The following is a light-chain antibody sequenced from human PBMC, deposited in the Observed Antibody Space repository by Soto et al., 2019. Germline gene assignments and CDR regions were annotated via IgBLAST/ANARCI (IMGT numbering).Light chain of an antibody. CDR2: GAS. CDR3: QQYGSSPWT. Sequence: EIVMTQSPATLSVSPGERATLSCRASQTVSSNLAWYQQKPGQAPRLLIYGASTRATGIPARFSGSGSGTEFTLIISSLQSEDFAVYYCQQYGSSPWTFGQGTKVDIK. J-gene: IGKJ1*01. CDR1: QTVSSN. V-gene: IGKV3-15*01.